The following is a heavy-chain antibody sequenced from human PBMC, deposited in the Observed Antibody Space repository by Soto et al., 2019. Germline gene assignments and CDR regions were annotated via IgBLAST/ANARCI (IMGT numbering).Heavy chain of an antibody. V-gene: IGHV3-23*01. CDR3: AKGIYDFWSGYYRAFDI. D-gene: IGHD3-3*01. Sequence: PGGSLRLSCAASGFTFSSYAMSWVRQAPGKGLEWVSAISGSGASTYYADSVKGRFTISRDNSKNTLYLQMNSLRAEDTAVYYCAKGIYDFWSGYYRAFDIWGEGTLVTVSS. CDR2: ISGSGAST. J-gene: IGHJ3*02. CDR1: GFTFSSYA.